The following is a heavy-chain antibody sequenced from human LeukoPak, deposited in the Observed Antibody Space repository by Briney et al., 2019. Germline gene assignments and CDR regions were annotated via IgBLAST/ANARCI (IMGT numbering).Heavy chain of an antibody. J-gene: IGHJ4*02. Sequence: PGGSLRLSCAASGFTFSSYGMHWVRQAPGKGLEGVAVIWYDGSNKYYADSVKGRFTISRDNSKNTLYLQMNSLRAEDTAVYYCARDQMHIVVVTAIDYWGQGTLVTVSS. CDR2: IWYDGSNK. CDR1: GFTFSSYG. V-gene: IGHV3-33*01. CDR3: ARDQMHIVVVTAIDY. D-gene: IGHD2-21*02.